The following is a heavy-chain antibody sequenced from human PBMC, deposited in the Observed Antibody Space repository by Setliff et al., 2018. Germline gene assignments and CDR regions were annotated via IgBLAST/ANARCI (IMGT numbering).Heavy chain of an antibody. D-gene: IGHD5-12*01. CDR1: GGSVSNDA. CDR2: IIPMFGAA. CDR3: ARGRRDGYNDERFTPLDS. Sequence: RASVKVSCKASGGSVSNDAITWVRQAPGQGPEWMGGIIPMFGAADYAQKFQGRITITTDESTNTVHMELSSLRSEDTAVYYCARGRRDGYNDERFTPLDSWGQGTLVTVSS. J-gene: IGHJ4*02. V-gene: IGHV1-69*05.